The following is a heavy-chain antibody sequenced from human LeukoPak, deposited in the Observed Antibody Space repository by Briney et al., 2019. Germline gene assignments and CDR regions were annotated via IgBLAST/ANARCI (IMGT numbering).Heavy chain of an antibody. V-gene: IGHV1-46*01. CDR2: INPSGGST. CDR1: GYTFTSYY. D-gene: IGHD3-16*01. Sequence: ASVKVSCKASGYTFTSYYMHWVRQAPGQGLEWMGIINPSGGSTSYAQKFQGRVTMTRDTSTSTVYMELSSLRSEDTAVYYCAKAQGGGYYYYYYMDVWGKGTTVTVSS. CDR3: AKAQGGGYYYYYYMDV. J-gene: IGHJ6*03.